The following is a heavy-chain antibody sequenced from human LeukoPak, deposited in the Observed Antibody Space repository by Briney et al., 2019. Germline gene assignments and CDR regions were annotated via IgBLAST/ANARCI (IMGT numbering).Heavy chain of an antibody. CDR1: GGSISSYY. Sequence: PSETLSLTCTVSGGSISSYYWSWIRQPPGKGLEWIGYIYYSGSANYNPSLKSRVTISVDTSKNQFSLKVNSVTAADAAVYYCARSVRGYSYGYCDYWGQGTPVTVSS. D-gene: IGHD5-18*01. J-gene: IGHJ4*02. CDR3: ARSVRGYSYGYCDY. V-gene: IGHV4-59*12. CDR2: IYYSGSA.